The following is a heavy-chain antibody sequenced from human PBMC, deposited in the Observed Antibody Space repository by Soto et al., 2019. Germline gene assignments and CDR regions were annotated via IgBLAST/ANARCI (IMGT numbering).Heavy chain of an antibody. D-gene: IGHD6-19*01. CDR1: GGSITGYY. CDR3: ARASLAEGPEAY. Sequence: SETLSLTCSVSGGSITGYYWNWIRQSPGKGLEWVGHIYGSGSTNYNPSLQSRVTISVDTSKIQFSLNLTSVTAADTAVYYCARASLAEGPEAYWGQGILVTVSS. CDR2: IYGSGST. V-gene: IGHV4-59*12. J-gene: IGHJ4*02.